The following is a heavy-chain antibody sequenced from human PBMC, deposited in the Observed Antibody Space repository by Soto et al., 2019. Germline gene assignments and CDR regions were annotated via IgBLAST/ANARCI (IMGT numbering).Heavy chain of an antibody. D-gene: IGHD1-20*01. V-gene: IGHV3-23*01. J-gene: IGHJ6*02. CDR1: GFTFSIYA. CDR2: ISGGGGST. Sequence: EVQLLESGGGLEQPGGSLRLSCEASGFTFSIYAMNWVRQGPGKGLEWVSRISGGGGSTYYADSVKGRFTVSRDNSRNTLFLQMDSLRAEDTAVYYCAKDGSLYNWNDFDYYGMAVWGQGTTVTVSS. CDR3: AKDGSLYNWNDFDYYGMAV.